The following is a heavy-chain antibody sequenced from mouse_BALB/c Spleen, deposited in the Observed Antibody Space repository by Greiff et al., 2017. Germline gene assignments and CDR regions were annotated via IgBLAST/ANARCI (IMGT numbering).Heavy chain of an antibody. CDR1: GFTFTDYY. V-gene: IGHV7-3*02. J-gene: IGHJ4*01. CDR2: IRNKANGYTT. Sequence: EVQLVESGGGLVQPGGSLRLSCATSGFTFTDYYMSWVRQPPGKALEWLGFIRNKANGYTTEYSASVKGRFTISRDNSQSILYLQMNTLRAEDSATYYCARDNWDDYAMDYWGQGTSVTVSS. CDR3: ARDNWDDYAMDY. D-gene: IGHD4-1*01.